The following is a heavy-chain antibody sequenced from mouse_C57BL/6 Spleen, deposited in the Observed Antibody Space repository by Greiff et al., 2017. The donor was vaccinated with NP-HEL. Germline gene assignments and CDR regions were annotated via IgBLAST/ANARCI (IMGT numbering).Heavy chain of an antibody. D-gene: IGHD2-3*01. CDR1: GFTFSDYY. J-gene: IGHJ3*01. V-gene: IGHV5-16*01. CDR3: ARDYDGYPFAY. CDR2: INYDGSST. Sequence: EVQRVESEGGLVQPGSSMKLSCTASGFTFSDYYMAWVRQVPEKGLEWVANINYDGSSTYYLDSLKSRFIISRDNAKNILYLQMSSLKSEDTATYYCARDYDGYPFAYWGQGTLVTVSA.